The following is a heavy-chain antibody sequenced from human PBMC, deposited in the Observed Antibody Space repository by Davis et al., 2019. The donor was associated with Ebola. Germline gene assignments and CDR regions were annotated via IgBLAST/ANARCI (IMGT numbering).Heavy chain of an antibody. CDR3: TSTTAPSLDY. CDR2: IGSDGINT. J-gene: IGHJ4*02. CDR1: GFSFSTYA. Sequence: GGSLRLSCAASGFSFSTYAMSWVRQAPGRGLEWVSGIGSDGINTDYADSVKGRFTISRDNAKNSLYLQMNSLKTEDTAVYYCTSTTAPSLDYWGQGTLVTVSS. D-gene: IGHD2/OR15-2a*01. V-gene: IGHV3-23*01.